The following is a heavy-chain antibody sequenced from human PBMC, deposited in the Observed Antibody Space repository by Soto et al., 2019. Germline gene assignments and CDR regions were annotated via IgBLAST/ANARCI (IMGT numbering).Heavy chain of an antibody. CDR1: GGSISSYY. CDR3: ARVGGYCTNGVCEELDY. D-gene: IGHD2-8*01. CDR2: IYYSGST. V-gene: IGHV4-59*01. J-gene: IGHJ4*02. Sequence: SETLSLTCTVSGGSISSYYWSWIRQPPGKGLEWIGYIYYSGSTNYNPSLKSRVTISVDTSKNQLSLKLSSVTAADTAVYYCARVGGYCTNGVCEELDYWGQGTLVTVSS.